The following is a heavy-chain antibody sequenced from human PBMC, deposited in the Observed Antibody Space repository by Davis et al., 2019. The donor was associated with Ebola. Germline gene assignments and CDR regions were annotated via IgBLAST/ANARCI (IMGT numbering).Heavy chain of an antibody. CDR3: AKGNGLAV. D-gene: IGHD2-8*01. CDR1: GFIFSSYV. CDR2: IRSDGINR. Sequence: GESLKISCAASGFIFSSYVIHWVRQAPGKGLEWVAFIRSDGINRYYADSVKGRFTISRDNSKNTLYLQMNSLRAEDTAVYYCAKGNGLAVWGQGTLVTVSS. V-gene: IGHV3-30*02. J-gene: IGHJ4*02.